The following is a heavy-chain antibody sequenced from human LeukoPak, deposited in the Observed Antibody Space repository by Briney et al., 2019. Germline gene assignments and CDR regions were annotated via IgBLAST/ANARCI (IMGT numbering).Heavy chain of an antibody. CDR3: ARSPSGSSSRWFDP. V-gene: IGHV4-59*12. CDR2: VYHSGTT. J-gene: IGHJ5*02. Sequence: SETLSLTCTVSGGSISSYYWSWIRQPPGKRLEWIGEVYHSGTTNYNPSLKSRVTISIDKSKEQFSLKLSSVTAADTAVYYCARSPSGSSSRWFDPWGQGTLVTVSP. D-gene: IGHD1-26*01. CDR1: GGSISSYY.